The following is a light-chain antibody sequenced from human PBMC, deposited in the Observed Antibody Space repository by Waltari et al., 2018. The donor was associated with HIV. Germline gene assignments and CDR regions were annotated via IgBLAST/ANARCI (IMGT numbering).Light chain of an antibody. CDR1: TSNIGAGYD. J-gene: IGLJ3*02. Sequence: QSVLTQPPSVSGAPGQRVTISCTGITSNIGAGYDVHWYQHLPGTAPKLLIYVTNNRPSGVPDRFSGSRSGTSSSLAITGLQAEDEAVYYGQSYDSSLSVNWVFGGGTKLTVL. V-gene: IGLV1-40*01. CDR2: VTN. CDR3: QSYDSSLSVNWV.